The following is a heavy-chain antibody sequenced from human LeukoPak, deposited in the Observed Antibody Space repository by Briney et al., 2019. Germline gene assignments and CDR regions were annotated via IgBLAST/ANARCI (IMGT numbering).Heavy chain of an antibody. J-gene: IGHJ4*02. CDR1: GGTFS. CDR3: ARHKSGDGYNWLDY. V-gene: IGHV1-69*05. D-gene: IGHD5-24*01. CDR2: IIPVFGTP. Sequence: SVTVSCKASGGTFSISWVRQAPGQGLEWMGGIIPVFGTPNYAQNFQGRVTITTDKSTSTAYMELSSLRSEDTAVYYCARHKSGDGYNWLDYWGQGTPVTVSS.